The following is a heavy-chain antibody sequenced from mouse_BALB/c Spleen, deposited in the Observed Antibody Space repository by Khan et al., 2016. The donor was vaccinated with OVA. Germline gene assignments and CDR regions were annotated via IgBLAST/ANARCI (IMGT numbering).Heavy chain of an antibody. CDR1: GFTFSNYG. V-gene: IGHV5-9-3*01. D-gene: IGHD1-1*01. CDR2: ISSGGSYT. J-gene: IGHJ2*01. Sequence: EVELVESGGGLVKPGGSLKFSCAASGFTFSNYGMSWVRQTPEKRLEWVATISSGGSYTYYQDSVKGRFTISRDNANTTLYLKMSSLRSEDTAMYYIARTPGYYGSNYFDYRGQGTTLTVSS. CDR3: ARTPGYYGSNYFDY.